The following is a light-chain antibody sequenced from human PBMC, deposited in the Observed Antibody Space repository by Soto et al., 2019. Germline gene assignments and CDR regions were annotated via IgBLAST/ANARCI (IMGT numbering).Light chain of an antibody. CDR1: SSDVGGYNY. Sequence: QSALTQPAPVSGSPGQSITISCTGTSSDVGGYNYVSWYQQHPGKAPKLMIYDVSNRPSGVSNRFSGSKSGNTASLTISGLQAEDEADYYCSSYTSSILFGGGTQLTVL. CDR3: SSYTSSIL. J-gene: IGLJ2*01. V-gene: IGLV2-14*01. CDR2: DVS.